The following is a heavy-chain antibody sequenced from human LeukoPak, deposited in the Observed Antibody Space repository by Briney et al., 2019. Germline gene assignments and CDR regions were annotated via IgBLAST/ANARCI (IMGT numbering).Heavy chain of an antibody. CDR2: ISRDGSST. D-gene: IGHD6-19*01. V-gene: IGHV3-74*01. Sequence: GGSLRLSCAASGFTFSSFWMHWVRQAPGKGLVWVSRISRDGSSTSYVDSVKGRFTISRDNAKNTLYLQMNSLRAEDTAVYYCARAEAGTVYWGQGTLVTVSS. J-gene: IGHJ4*02. CDR3: ARAEAGTVY. CDR1: GFTFSSFW.